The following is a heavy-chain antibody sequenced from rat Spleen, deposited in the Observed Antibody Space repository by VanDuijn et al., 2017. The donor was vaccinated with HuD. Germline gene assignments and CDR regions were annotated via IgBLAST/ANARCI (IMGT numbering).Heavy chain of an antibody. CDR3: TRDPTGKSYYWYFDF. D-gene: IGHD5-1*01. J-gene: IGHJ1*01. V-gene: IGHV5-22*01. Sequence: EVQLVESGGGLVQPGRSMKLSCAASGFTFSDYYMAWVRQAPKKGLEWVASISYEGSSTYYGDTVKGRFTISRDNAENTVYRQMNSLRSEDTAIYYCTRDPTGKSYYWYFDFWGPGTMVTVSS. CDR2: ISYEGSST. CDR1: GFTFSDYY.